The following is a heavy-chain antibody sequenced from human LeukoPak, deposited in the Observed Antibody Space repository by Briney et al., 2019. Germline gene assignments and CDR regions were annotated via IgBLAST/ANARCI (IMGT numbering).Heavy chain of an antibody. D-gene: IGHD4-17*01. CDR1: GFTFSSYG. Sequence: GGSLRLSCAASGFTFSSYGMHWVRQAPGKGLEWVAVISYDGSNKYYADSVKGRFIISRDNSKNTLYLQMNSLRAEDTAVYYCAKDSEEWNDYGDVFDYWGQGTLVTVSS. CDR3: AKDSEEWNDYGDVFDY. J-gene: IGHJ4*02. V-gene: IGHV3-30*18. CDR2: ISYDGSNK.